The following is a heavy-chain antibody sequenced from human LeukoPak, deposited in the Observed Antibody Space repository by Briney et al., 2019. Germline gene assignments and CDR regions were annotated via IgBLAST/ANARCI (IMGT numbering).Heavy chain of an antibody. CDR3: ARAYYYDSSGYCDY. CDR2: IIPTLGIA. J-gene: IGHJ4*02. D-gene: IGHD3-22*01. V-gene: IGHV1-69*04. Sequence: SVKVSCKVSGGTFSSYAISWVRQAPGQGLEWMGRIIPTLGIANYAQKFQGRVTITADKSTSTAYMELSSLRSEDTAVYYCARAYYYDSSGYCDYWGQGTLVTVSS. CDR1: GGTFSSYA.